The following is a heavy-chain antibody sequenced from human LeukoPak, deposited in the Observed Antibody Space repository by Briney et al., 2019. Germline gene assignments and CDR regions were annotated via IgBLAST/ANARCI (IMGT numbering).Heavy chain of an antibody. J-gene: IGHJ5*02. Sequence: ASVKVSCKASGYTFTSYDINWVRQATGQGLEWMGWMNPNSGNTGYAQKFQGRVTMTRNTSISTAYMELSSLRSEDTAAYYRARGGGIVYSSSWYSGGRLKRDWFDPWGQGTLVTVSS. CDR3: ARGGGIVYSSSWYSGGRLKRDWFDP. V-gene: IGHV1-8*01. D-gene: IGHD6-13*01. CDR2: MNPNSGNT. CDR1: GYTFTSYD.